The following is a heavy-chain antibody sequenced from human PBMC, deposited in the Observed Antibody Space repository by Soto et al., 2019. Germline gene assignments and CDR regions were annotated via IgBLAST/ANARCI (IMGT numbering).Heavy chain of an antibody. CDR1: GGTFSSYA. D-gene: IGHD2-21*02. CDR3: ASEAYCGGDCYLYYFDY. CDR2: IIPIFGTT. J-gene: IGHJ4*02. V-gene: IGHV1-69*01. Sequence: QVQLVQSGAEVKRPGSSVKVSCKASGGTFSSYAISWVRQAPGQGLEWMGGIIPIFGTTNYAQKFQGRVTITADESTSTAYMELGSLRSEDTAVYYCASEAYCGGDCYLYYFDYWGQGTLVTVSS.